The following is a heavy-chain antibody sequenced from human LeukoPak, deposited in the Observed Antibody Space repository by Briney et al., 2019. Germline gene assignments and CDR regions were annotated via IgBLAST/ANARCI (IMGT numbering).Heavy chain of an antibody. CDR3: AVGGGDYDGWFDP. CDR2: IYYSGST. V-gene: IGHV4-39*07. CDR1: GGSISSSSYY. J-gene: IGHJ5*02. Sequence: SETLSLTCTVSGGSISSSSYYWGWIRQPPGKGLEWIGSIYYSGSTYYNPSLKSRVTISVDTSKNQFSLKLSSVTAADTAVYYCAVGGGDYDGWFDPWGQGTLVTVSS. D-gene: IGHD4-17*01.